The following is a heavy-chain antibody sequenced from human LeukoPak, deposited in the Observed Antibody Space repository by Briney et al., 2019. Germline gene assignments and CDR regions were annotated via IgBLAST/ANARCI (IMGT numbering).Heavy chain of an antibody. CDR1: GFTTSDNY. V-gene: IGHV3-53*01. CDR2: IYSGGRT. CDR3: AKSHRGYAPRRTYYYYMDV. J-gene: IGHJ6*03. D-gene: IGHD5-12*01. Sequence: SGGSLRLSCAASGFTTSDNYITWVRQAPGKGLQWVSVIYSGGRTNYADSVKGRFTISRDNSKNTLYLQMNSLRAEDTAVYYCAKSHRGYAPRRTYYYYMDVWGKGTTVTVSS.